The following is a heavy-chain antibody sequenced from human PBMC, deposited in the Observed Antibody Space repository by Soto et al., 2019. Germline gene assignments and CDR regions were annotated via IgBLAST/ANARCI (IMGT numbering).Heavy chain of an antibody. Sequence: QLQLQESGPGLVKPSETLSLTCTVSGGSISSSIYYWGWIRQPPGKGLEWIGSIYYSGSTYYNPSLKSRVTISVDTSKNQFSLKLSSVTAADTAVYYCARHDCSGGSCSRLAPSEYFQHWGQGTLVTVSS. CDR2: IYYSGST. V-gene: IGHV4-39*01. CDR3: ARHDCSGGSCSRLAPSEYFQH. D-gene: IGHD2-15*01. CDR1: GGSISSSIYY. J-gene: IGHJ1*01.